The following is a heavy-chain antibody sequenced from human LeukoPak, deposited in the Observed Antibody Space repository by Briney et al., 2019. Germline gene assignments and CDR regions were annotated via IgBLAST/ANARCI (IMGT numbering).Heavy chain of an antibody. D-gene: IGHD2-2*01. CDR2: IIPIFGTA. V-gene: IGHV1-69*05. Sequence: SVKVSCKASGGTFSSYAISLVRQAPGQGLEWMGGIIPIFGTANYAQKFQGRVTITTDESTSTAYMELSSLRSEDTAVCYCARERDCSSTSCYDPWGQGTLVTVSS. CDR1: GGTFSSYA. CDR3: ARERDCSSTSCYDP. J-gene: IGHJ5*02.